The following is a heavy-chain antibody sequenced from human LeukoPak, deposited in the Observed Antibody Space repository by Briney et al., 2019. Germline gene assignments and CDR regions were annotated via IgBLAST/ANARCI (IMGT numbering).Heavy chain of an antibody. Sequence: ASVKVSCKASGYTFTNYYMNWVRQAPGQGLEWMGIINPSGGSTSYAQKFQGRVTMTRDTSTSTVYMELSSLRSEDTAVYYCARGVAAAGTGDYWGQGTLSPSPQ. V-gene: IGHV1-46*01. CDR3: ARGVAAAGTGDY. J-gene: IGHJ4*02. CDR2: INPSGGST. D-gene: IGHD6-13*01. CDR1: GYTFTNYY.